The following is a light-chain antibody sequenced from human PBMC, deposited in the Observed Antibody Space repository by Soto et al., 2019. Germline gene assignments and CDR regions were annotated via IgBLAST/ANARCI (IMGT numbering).Light chain of an antibody. J-gene: IGKJ5*01. V-gene: IGKV3-20*01. Sequence: EIVLTQSPGTPSLSPGERATLSCRASQSVSSKLAWYQQKPGQAPRLLIYGASTRATGIPDRFTGSASGTDFTLTINRLEPEDFAVYYCQLYGISPHFGQGTRLEIK. CDR3: QLYGISPH. CDR1: QSVSSK. CDR2: GAS.